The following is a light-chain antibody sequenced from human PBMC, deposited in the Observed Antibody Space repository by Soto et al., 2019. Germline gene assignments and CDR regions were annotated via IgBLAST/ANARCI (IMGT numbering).Light chain of an antibody. CDR1: QDIRND. J-gene: IGKJ4*01. CDR3: LQTYNYPLT. V-gene: IGKV1-6*01. CDR2: GAS. Sequence: AIQMTQSPSSLSASVGDSVTITCRASQDIRNDLGWFQQKPGKAPNLLIYGASSVHRGVPSRFSGSGSGSDFTLTISXLQSEDFATYYCLQTYNYPLTFGGGTKWISN.